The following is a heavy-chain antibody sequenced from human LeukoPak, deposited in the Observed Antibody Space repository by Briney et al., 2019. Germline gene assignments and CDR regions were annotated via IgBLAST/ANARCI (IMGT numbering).Heavy chain of an antibody. CDR3: AGGLRYFDP. Sequence: SQTPSLTCTVSGGSISSADYYWSWIRQPPGKGLEWIAYIYYSGSTYYNPSLKSRVSISVDRSRDQFFLKLTSVTAADTAVYYCAGGLRYFDPWGLGTLVTVSS. CDR2: IYYSGST. D-gene: IGHD3-9*01. J-gene: IGHJ5*02. CDR1: GGSISSADYY. V-gene: IGHV4-30-4*08.